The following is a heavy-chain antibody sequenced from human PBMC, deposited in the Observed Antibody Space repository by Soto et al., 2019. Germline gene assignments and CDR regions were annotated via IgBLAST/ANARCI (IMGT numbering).Heavy chain of an antibody. Sequence: SETLSLTCTVSGGSTSSYYWSWIRQPPGKGLEWIGYIYYSGSTNYNPSLKSRVTISVDTSKNQFSLKLSSVTAADTAVYYCARDVLSERFDPWGQGTLVTVSS. J-gene: IGHJ5*02. CDR2: IYYSGST. CDR1: GGSTSSYY. D-gene: IGHD3-10*02. V-gene: IGHV4-59*01. CDR3: ARDVLSERFDP.